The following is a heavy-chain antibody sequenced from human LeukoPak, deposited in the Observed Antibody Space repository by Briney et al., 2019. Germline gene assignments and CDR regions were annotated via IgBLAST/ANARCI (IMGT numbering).Heavy chain of an antibody. V-gene: IGHV3-7*03. D-gene: IGHD4/OR15-4a*01. CDR2: IKQDGSEK. CDR3: ARRAGAYSHPYDY. J-gene: IGHJ4*02. CDR1: GLTFSDSW. Sequence: GGSLRLSCAASGLTFSDSWMNWVRQAPGKGLEWVANIKQDGSEKNYVDSVKGRFTISRDNSKNTLYLQMNSLRAEDTAVYYCARRAGAYSHPYDYWGQGTLVTVSS.